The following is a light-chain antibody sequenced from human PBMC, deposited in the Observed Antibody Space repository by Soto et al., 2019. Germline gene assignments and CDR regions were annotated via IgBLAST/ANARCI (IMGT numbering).Light chain of an antibody. J-gene: IGKJ1*01. CDR3: QRDYNNIRT. CDR2: GAV. Sequence: DIQITHSPPSLSASVVYSVTIICRASQSIASYVNWYQQKPGKAPKLLILGAVILQSGVPSRFSGSGSGTDFTLTISSLQPEDFATYYCQRDYNNIRTFGQGAKVDIK. CDR1: QSIASY. V-gene: IGKV1-39*01.